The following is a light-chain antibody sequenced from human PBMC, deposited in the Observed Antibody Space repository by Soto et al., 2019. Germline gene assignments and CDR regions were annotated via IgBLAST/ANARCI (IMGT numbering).Light chain of an antibody. CDR3: SSYTSSSTPYV. CDR2: EVS. V-gene: IGLV2-14*01. J-gene: IGLJ1*01. CDR1: SSNVGGYSY. Sequence: QSALTQPASVSRSPGQSITISCTGTSSNVGGYSYVSWYQQHPGKAPKLMIYEVSNRPSGVSNRFSGSKSGNTASLTISGLQAEDEADYYCSSYTSSSTPYVFGTGTKLTVL.